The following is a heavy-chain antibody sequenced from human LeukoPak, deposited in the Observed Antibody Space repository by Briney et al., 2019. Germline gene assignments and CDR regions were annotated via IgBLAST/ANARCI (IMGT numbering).Heavy chain of an antibody. V-gene: IGHV4-39*01. CDR3: ARRTSNPVGAIDY. Sequence: RSSETLSLNCTVSGGSISISNYYWGWIREPPGRGLEWIGSISYSGTYYNPSLKSRLTISVDTSKNHFSLNLRSVTAADTAVYYCARRTSNPVGAIDYWGQGTLVTVSS. D-gene: IGHD1-26*01. CDR2: ISYSGT. CDR1: GGSISISNYY. J-gene: IGHJ4*02.